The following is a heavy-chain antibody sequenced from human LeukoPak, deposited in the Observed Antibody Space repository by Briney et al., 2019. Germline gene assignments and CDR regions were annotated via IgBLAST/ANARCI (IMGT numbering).Heavy chain of an antibody. J-gene: IGHJ4*02. Sequence: GGTLRLSCAASGFTFSSYGMSWVRQAPGKGLEWVSSISSSSSYIYYADSVKGRFTISRDNAKNSLYLQMNSLRAEDTAVYYCARDRTVIVERYFDYWGQGTLVTVSS. V-gene: IGHV3-21*01. D-gene: IGHD3-22*01. CDR1: GFTFSSYG. CDR3: ARDRTVIVERYFDY. CDR2: ISSSSSYI.